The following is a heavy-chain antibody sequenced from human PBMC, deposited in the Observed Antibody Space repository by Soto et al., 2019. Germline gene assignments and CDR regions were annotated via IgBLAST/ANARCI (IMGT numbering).Heavy chain of an antibody. Sequence: SETLSLTCPAYGGSFSGYYFSWIRQPPGKWLAWLGEINHIGSTNYNPSLKSSVTISVDTSKNQFSLKLSSVTAADTAVYYCARVKGTYYDFWSGYPSKPNWFDPWGQGTLVTVSS. CDR2: INHIGST. D-gene: IGHD3-3*01. CDR3: ARVKGTYYDFWSGYPSKPNWFDP. V-gene: IGHV4-34*01. J-gene: IGHJ5*02. CDR1: GGSFSGYY.